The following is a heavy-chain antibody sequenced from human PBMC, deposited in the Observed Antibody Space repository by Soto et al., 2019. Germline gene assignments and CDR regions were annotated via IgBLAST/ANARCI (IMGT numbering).Heavy chain of an antibody. Sequence: SETLSLTCTVSGGSISSSSYYWGWIRQPPGKGLEWIGSIYYSGSTYYNPSLKSRVTISVDTSKNQFSLKLSSVTAADTAVFSCARHIVVKVVGNYYMAVGGKGTTVTVSS. J-gene: IGHJ6*03. V-gene: IGHV4-39*01. D-gene: IGHD2-2*01. CDR2: IYYSGST. CDR3: ARHIVVKVVGNYYMAV. CDR1: GGSISSSSYY.